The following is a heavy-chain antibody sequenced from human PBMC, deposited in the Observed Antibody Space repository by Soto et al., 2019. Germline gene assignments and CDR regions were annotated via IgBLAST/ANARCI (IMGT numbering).Heavy chain of an antibody. Sequence: QITLKESGPTRVKPTQTLTLTCTLSGFSLNTVGGGVVWIRQPPGKALEWLALIYWNDDKRYSPSLNNRLTITRDTSRNQVVLTMTNMAPDDTGTYYCAHRPNWGINGLGAWGQGTSVTVSS. J-gene: IGHJ6*02. V-gene: IGHV2-5*01. CDR3: AHRPNWGINGLGA. D-gene: IGHD7-27*01. CDR1: GFSLNTVGGG. CDR2: IYWNDDK.